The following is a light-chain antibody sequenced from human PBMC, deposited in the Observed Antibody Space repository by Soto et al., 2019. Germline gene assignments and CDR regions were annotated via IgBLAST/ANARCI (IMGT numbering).Light chain of an antibody. Sequence: DIQLTQSPSSLSASCGDRGTITCRASQGISNYVALYQQKPGKAPKLLIYAASTLQSGVPSRFSGSGSGTDFTLTISSLQPEDFATYYCQRLSHAFGGGTKVDIK. J-gene: IGKJ4*01. CDR1: QGISNY. CDR3: QRLSHA. V-gene: IGKV1-9*01. CDR2: AAS.